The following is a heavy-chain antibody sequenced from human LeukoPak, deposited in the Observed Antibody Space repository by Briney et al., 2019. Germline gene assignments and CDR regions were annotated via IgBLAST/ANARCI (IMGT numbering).Heavy chain of an antibody. CDR2: INTNTGNP. Sequence: GASVKVSCKASGYTFTSYAMNWVRQAPGQGLEWMGWINTNTGNPTYAQGFTGRFVFSLDTSVSTAYLQISSLKAEDTAVYYCARVGGVEIVVVPAALGYGMDVWGQGTTVTVSS. J-gene: IGHJ6*02. D-gene: IGHD2-2*01. CDR1: GYTFTSYA. CDR3: ARVGGVEIVVVPAALGYGMDV. V-gene: IGHV7-4-1*02.